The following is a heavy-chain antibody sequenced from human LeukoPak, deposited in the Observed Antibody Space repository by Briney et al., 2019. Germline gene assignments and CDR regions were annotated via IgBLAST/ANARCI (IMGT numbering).Heavy chain of an antibody. V-gene: IGHV1-69*13. CDR2: IIPIFSTA. CDR1: GGTFSSYA. Sequence: ASVKVSCKASGGTFSSYAISWVRQAPGQGLEWMGGIIPIFSTANYAQKFQGRVTITADESTSTAYMELSSLRSEDTAVYYCARGERPFYYYGSGSYPDYWGQGTLVTVSS. J-gene: IGHJ4*02. CDR3: ARGERPFYYYGSGSYPDY. D-gene: IGHD3-10*01.